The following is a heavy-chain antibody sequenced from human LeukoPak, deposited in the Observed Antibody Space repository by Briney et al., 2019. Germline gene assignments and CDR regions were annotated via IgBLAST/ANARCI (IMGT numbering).Heavy chain of an antibody. V-gene: IGHV4-31*03. CDR1: GGSISSGGYY. CDR3: ARIMITFGGVIVPHPYYFDY. Sequence: SETLSLTCTVSGGSISSGGYYWSWIRQHPGKGLEWIAYIYYSGSTYYNPSLKSRVTISVDTSKNQFSLKLSSVTAADTAVYYSARIMITFGGVIVPHPYYFDYWGQGTLVTVSS. CDR2: IYYSGST. J-gene: IGHJ4*02. D-gene: IGHD3-16*02.